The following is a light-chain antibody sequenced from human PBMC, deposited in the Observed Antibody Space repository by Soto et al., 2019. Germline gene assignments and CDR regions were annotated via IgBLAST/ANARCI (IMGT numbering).Light chain of an antibody. CDR3: QQRSNWLT. CDR1: QSVSSY. Sequence: EIVLTQSTATLSLSPGERATLSCRASQSVSSYLAWYQQKPGQAPRLLIYDASNRATGIPARFSGSGSGTDFTLTISSLEPEDFAVYYCQQRSNWLTFGQGTMVDVK. V-gene: IGKV3-11*01. J-gene: IGKJ1*01. CDR2: DAS.